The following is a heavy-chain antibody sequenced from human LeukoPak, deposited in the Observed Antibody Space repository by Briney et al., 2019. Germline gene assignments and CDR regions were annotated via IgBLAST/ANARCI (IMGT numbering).Heavy chain of an antibody. Sequence: PSETLSLTCTVPGGSISSYYWSWLRQPAGKGLEWIGRIYTSGSTNYNPSPKSRVTMSVDTSKNQFSLKLSSVTAADTAVYYCARDLPYYDFWSGYQLDAFDIWGQGTMVTVSS. D-gene: IGHD3-3*01. CDR3: ARDLPYYDFWSGYQLDAFDI. J-gene: IGHJ3*02. CDR2: IYTSGST. V-gene: IGHV4-4*07. CDR1: GGSISSYY.